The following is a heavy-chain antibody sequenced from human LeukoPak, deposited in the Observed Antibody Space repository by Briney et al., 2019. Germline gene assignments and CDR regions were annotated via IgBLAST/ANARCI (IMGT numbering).Heavy chain of an antibody. Sequence: PGGSLRLSCATSGFTFSSSEMNWVRQAPGKGLEWVSSISSSGSSINYAESVKGRFTISRDNAKNSLYLQMSSLRAEDTAVYYCAKDSYYYYIDVWGKGTTVTVSS. V-gene: IGHV3-48*03. CDR2: ISSSGSSI. CDR1: GFTFSSSE. J-gene: IGHJ6*03. CDR3: AKDSYYYYIDV.